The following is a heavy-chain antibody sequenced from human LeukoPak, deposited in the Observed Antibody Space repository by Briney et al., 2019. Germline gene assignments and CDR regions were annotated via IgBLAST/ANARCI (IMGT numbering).Heavy chain of an antibody. CDR2: IKTKTEGGTT. CDR3: ANLGCRSTSCLDY. J-gene: IGHJ4*02. Sequence: GGSLRLSCAASGFTFSNAWMNWVRQAPGKGLEWVGRIKTKTEGGTTDYAAPVKGRFTISRDDSKNTVYLQMNSLKTEDTAVYYCANLGCRSTSCLDYWGQGTLVTVSS. V-gene: IGHV3-15*01. CDR1: GFTFSNAW. D-gene: IGHD2-2*01.